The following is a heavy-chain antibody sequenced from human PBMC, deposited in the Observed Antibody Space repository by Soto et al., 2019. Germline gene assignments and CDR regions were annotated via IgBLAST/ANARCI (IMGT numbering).Heavy chain of an antibody. Sequence: ASVKVSCKVSGYTLTELSMHWVRQAPGKGLEWMGGFDPEDGETIYAQKFQGRVTMTEDTSTDTAYMELSSLRSEDTAVYYCATVGPRVALNCFDNRLDPSGQGT. CDR2: FDPEDGET. CDR1: GYTLTELS. V-gene: IGHV1-24*01. D-gene: IGHD2-15*01. J-gene: IGHJ5*02. CDR3: ATVGPRVALNCFDNRLDP.